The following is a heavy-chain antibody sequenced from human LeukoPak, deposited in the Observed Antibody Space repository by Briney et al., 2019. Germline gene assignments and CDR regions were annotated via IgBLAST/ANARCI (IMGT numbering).Heavy chain of an antibody. CDR1: GGSISSGGYY. Sequence: SETLSLTCTVSGGSISSGGYYWSWIRQHPGKGLEWIGYIYYSGSTYYNPSLKSRVTISVDTSKNQFSLKLSSVTAADTAVYYCARGGSGSYRLPHNYFGYWGQGTLVTVSS. CDR2: IYYSGST. D-gene: IGHD3-10*01. CDR3: ARGGSGSYRLPHNYFGY. V-gene: IGHV4-31*03. J-gene: IGHJ4*02.